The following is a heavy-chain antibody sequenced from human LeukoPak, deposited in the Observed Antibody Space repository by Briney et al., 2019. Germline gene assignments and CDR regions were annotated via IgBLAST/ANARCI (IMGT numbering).Heavy chain of an antibody. Sequence: SVKISCKASGGTFSSYAISWVRQAPGQGLEWMGGIIPIFGTANYAQKFQGRVTITADKSTSTAYMELSSLRSEDTAVYYCARGLAVAGTDYFDYWGQGTLVTISS. CDR2: IIPIFGTA. CDR3: ARGLAVAGTDYFDY. V-gene: IGHV1-69*06. D-gene: IGHD6-19*01. CDR1: GGTFSSYA. J-gene: IGHJ4*02.